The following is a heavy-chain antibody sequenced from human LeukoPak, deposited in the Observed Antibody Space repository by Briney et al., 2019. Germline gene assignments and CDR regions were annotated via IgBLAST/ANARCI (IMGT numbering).Heavy chain of an antibody. CDR2: ISGSGGGT. V-gene: IGHV3-23*01. CDR3: AKRGVVIRVILVGFHKEAYYFDS. D-gene: IGHD3-22*01. CDR1: GITLSNYG. J-gene: IGHJ4*02. Sequence: GGSLRLSCAVSGITLSNYGVSWVRQAPGKGLEWVAGISGSGGGTYYADSVKGRFTISRDNPKNTLYLQMNSLGAEDTAVYFCAKRGVVIRVILVGFHKEAYYFDSWGQGALVTVSS.